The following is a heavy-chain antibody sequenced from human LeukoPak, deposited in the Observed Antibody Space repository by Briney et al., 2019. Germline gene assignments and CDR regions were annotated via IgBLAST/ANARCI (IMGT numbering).Heavy chain of an antibody. CDR1: GFTFGTFD. J-gene: IGHJ4*02. CDR3: VRDSEGGFGY. Sequence: GGSLRLSCAASGFTFGTFDMSWVRQAPGKGLEWVSTLACLDSSCTEYYSDSVKGRFSISRDKSKSTLSLQVNSLRVEDTAMYYCVRDSEGGFGYWGQGTLVTVSS. CDR2: CLDSSCTE. D-gene: IGHD1-26*01. V-gene: IGHV3-23*01.